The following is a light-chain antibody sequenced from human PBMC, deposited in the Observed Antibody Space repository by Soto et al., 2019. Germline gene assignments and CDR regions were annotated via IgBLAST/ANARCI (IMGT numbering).Light chain of an antibody. V-gene: IGKV1-5*03. CDR2: KAS. CDR1: QSISTW. J-gene: IGKJ4*01. Sequence: DIQMTQSPSTLSASVGDRVTITCRASQSISTWLAWYQQKPGKAPKLLIYKASSLEGGVPSRFSGSGSGTEFNITISSLQPDDFATYYCQQYNTYPLTFGGGPTVAIK. CDR3: QQYNTYPLT.